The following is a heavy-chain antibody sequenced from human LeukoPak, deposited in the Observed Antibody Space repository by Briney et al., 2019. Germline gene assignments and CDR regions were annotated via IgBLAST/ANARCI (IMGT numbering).Heavy chain of an antibody. CDR1: GGSFSSSNW. CDR2: IYHSGST. D-gene: IGHD3-16*02. J-gene: IGHJ5*02. Sequence: SETLSLTCAVSGGSFSSSNWWSWVRQPPGKGLEWIGEIYHSGSTNYNPSLKSRVTISVDKSKNQFSLKLSSVTAADTAVYYCARAGYDYVWGSYRNWFDPWGQGTLVTVSS. CDR3: ARAGYDYVWGSYRNWFDP. V-gene: IGHV4-4*02.